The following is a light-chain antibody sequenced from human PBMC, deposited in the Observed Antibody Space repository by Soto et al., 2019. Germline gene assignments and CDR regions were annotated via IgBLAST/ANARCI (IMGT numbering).Light chain of an antibody. J-gene: IGLJ3*02. CDR2: GVS. CDR1: SSDVGGYNF. V-gene: IGLV2-14*01. Sequence: QSALTQPASVSGSPGQSITISCTGTSSDVGGYNFVSWYQQHPGKAPRLIIYGVSSRPSGVSYRFSGSKSGNTASLTISGLQAEDEADYYCSSYTLRNTLVLFGGGTQLTVL. CDR3: SSYTLRNTLVL.